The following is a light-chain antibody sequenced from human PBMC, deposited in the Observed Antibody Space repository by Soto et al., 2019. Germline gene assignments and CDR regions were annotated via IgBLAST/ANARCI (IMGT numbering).Light chain of an antibody. CDR1: QSVSNSY. Sequence: EIVLTQSPGTLSLSPGERATLSCRAIQSVSNSYLAWYQQKPGQAHRLLIYGASSRATGIPDRFSGSGSGTDFTLTISRSETEDCAVYYCQQYGSSPRTFGQGTKVEVK. J-gene: IGKJ1*01. CDR3: QQYGSSPRT. CDR2: GAS. V-gene: IGKV3-20*01.